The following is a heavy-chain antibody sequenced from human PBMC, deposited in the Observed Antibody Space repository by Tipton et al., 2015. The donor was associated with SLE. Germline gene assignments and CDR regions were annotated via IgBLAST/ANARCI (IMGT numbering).Heavy chain of an antibody. CDR2: INLSGST. CDR3: ARGGSRTRNWFDP. CDR1: GGSFSGYY. J-gene: IGHJ5*02. V-gene: IGHV4-34*01. Sequence: TLSLTCAVYGGSFSGYYWSWIRQPPGKGLEWIGEINLSGSTNYNPSLKSRVTISVDTSKNQFSLKLSSVTAADPAVYYCARGGSRTRNWFDPWGQGTLVTVSS.